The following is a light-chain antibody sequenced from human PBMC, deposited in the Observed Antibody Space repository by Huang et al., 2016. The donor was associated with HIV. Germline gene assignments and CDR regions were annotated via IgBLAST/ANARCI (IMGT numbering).Light chain of an antibody. CDR3: LQSYSMFRT. CDR1: QNIDIY. CDR2: TAS. Sequence: EIQMTQSPSSLSASVGDTVTITCRASQNIDIYLNWYQQRPGKAPKLLIYTASSLQTGVPSRFSGSGSGTDFTLTIDSLQPEDFATYYCLQSYSMFRTFGQGPSWTSN. V-gene: IGKV1-39*01. J-gene: IGKJ2*01.